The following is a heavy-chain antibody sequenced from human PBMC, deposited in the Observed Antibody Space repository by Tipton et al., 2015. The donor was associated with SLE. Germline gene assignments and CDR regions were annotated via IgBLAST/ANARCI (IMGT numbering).Heavy chain of an antibody. Sequence: LRLSCTVSGGSISSYYWSWIRQPPGKGLEWIGYIYYSGSTNYDPSLKSRVTISVDTSKNQFSLKLSSVTAADTAVYYCARGRDVDTGGWFDPWGQGTLVTVSS. D-gene: IGHD5-18*01. V-gene: IGHV4-59*01. CDR1: GGSISSYY. J-gene: IGHJ5*02. CDR3: ARGRDVDTGGWFDP. CDR2: IYYSGST.